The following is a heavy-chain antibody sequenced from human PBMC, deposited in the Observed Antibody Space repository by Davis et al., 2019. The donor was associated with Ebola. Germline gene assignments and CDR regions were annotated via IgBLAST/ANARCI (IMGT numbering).Heavy chain of an antibody. CDR3: ARDGWELRPLGY. J-gene: IGHJ4*02. V-gene: IGHV3-7*03. D-gene: IGHD1-26*01. CDR2: IQEDGSEK. CDR1: GFTFSRYW. Sequence: GGSLRLSCAGSGFTFSRYWMSWVRQAPGRGLEWVANIQEDGSEKYYVDSVKGRFTISRDNAKNSLYLQMNSLRAEDTAVYYCARDGWELRPLGYWGQGTPVTVSS.